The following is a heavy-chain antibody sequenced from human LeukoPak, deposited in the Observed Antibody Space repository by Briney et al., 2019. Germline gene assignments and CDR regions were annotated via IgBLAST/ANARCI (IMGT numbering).Heavy chain of an antibody. J-gene: IGHJ4*02. CDR2: ISGSGGST. D-gene: IGHD3-22*01. Sequence: GGSLRLSCAASGFTFSSYAMSWVRQAPGKGLEWVSAISGSGGSTYYADSVKGRFTISSDNSKNTLYLQMNSLRAEDTAVYYCAKDTDYYDSSGYYWGQGTLVTVSS. CDR1: GFTFSSYA. CDR3: AKDTDYYDSSGYY. V-gene: IGHV3-23*01.